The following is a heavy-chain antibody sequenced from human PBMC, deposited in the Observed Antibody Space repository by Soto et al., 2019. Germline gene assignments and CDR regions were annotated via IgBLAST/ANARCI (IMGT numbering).Heavy chain of an antibody. CDR1: GFTFRSFT. V-gene: IGHV3-21*01. CDR2: ISSNSAYI. D-gene: IGHD6-13*01. CDR3: TGDASRDSSARGWFDP. Sequence: GGSLRLSCAASGFTFRSFTMNWVRQAPGKGLEWVSTISSNSAYIYYTDALRGRFTISRDNAKNSLHLQMNSLGAEDTAVYYCTGDASRDSSARGWFDPWGPGTLVTVSS. J-gene: IGHJ5*02.